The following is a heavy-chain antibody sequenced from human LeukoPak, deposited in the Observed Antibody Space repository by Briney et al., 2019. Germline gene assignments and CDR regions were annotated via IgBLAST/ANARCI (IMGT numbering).Heavy chain of an antibody. CDR1: GFTFSSYA. Sequence: PGGSLRLSCAASGFTFSSYAMSWVRQAPGKGLEWVSAISGGSSNTYYADSVKGRFTISRDNSKNTLYLQMNSLRAEDTAVYYCAKDIRWYYYDSSGYFDYWGQGTLVTVSS. CDR2: ISGGSSNT. CDR3: AKDIRWYYYDSSGYFDY. V-gene: IGHV3-23*01. D-gene: IGHD3-22*01. J-gene: IGHJ4*02.